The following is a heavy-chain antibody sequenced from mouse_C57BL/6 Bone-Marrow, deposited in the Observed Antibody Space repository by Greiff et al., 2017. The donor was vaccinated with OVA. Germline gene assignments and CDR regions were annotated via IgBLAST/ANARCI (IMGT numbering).Heavy chain of an antibody. J-gene: IGHJ2*01. CDR3: ARSYYDYVED. Sequence: DVKLVESGGGLVKPGGSLKLSCAASGFTFSDYGMHWVRQAPEKGLEWVAYISSGSSTIYYADTVKGRFTISRDNAKNTLFLQMTSLRSEDTAMYYCARSYYDYVEDWGQGTTLTVSS. CDR2: ISSGSSTI. CDR1: GFTFSDYG. V-gene: IGHV5-17*01. D-gene: IGHD2-4*01.